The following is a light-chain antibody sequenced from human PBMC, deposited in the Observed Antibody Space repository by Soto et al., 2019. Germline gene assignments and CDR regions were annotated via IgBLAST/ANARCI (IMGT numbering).Light chain of an antibody. CDR2: ATS. CDR3: QQSYSSTWT. J-gene: IGKJ1*01. CDR1: QSISTF. Sequence: DIQMTQSPSSLSASVGDRVTITCRPSQSISTFLNWYQQKPGTAPKLLMLATSILQSGVPSRFSGSGSGTEFTLTISSLQPEDSATYYCQQSYSSTWTFGQGTKVEIK. V-gene: IGKV1-39*01.